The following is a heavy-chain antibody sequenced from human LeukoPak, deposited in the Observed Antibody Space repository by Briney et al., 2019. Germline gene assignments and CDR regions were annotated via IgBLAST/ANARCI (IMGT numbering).Heavy chain of an antibody. D-gene: IGHD6-13*01. CDR1: GGSISSGGYY. J-gene: IGHJ3*02. Sequence: PSETLSLTCTVSGGSISSGGYYWSWIRQHPGKGLEWIGYISYSGSTNYNPSLKSRVTISVDTSKNQFSLKLSSVTAADTAVYYCARERIAAAGHDAFDIWGQGTMVTVSS. CDR3: ARERIAAAGHDAFDI. CDR2: ISYSGST. V-gene: IGHV4-31*03.